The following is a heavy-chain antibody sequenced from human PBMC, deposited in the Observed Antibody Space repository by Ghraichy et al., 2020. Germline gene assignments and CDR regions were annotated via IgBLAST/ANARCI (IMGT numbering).Heavy chain of an antibody. Sequence: GGSLRLSCAASGFTFSSYSMNWVRQAPGKGLEWVSSISSSSSYIYYADSVKGRFTISRDNAKNSLYLQMNSLRAEDTAVYYCARESVEHYSNGPYYYYYYMDVWGKGTTVTVSS. V-gene: IGHV3-21*01. CDR3: ARESVEHYSNGPYYYYYYMDV. D-gene: IGHD4-11*01. CDR2: ISSSSSYI. CDR1: GFTFSSYS. J-gene: IGHJ6*03.